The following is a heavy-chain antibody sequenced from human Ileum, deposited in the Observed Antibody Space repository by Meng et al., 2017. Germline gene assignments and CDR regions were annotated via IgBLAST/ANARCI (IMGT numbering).Heavy chain of an antibody. CDR2: MNLGGSP. CDR3: AHIFDS. CDR1: GRSISSSYW. J-gene: IGHJ4*02. Sequence: QGQPQESGPGLVEPSGTLSLTCAVAGRSISSSYWWSWVRQPPGKGLEWIAEMNLGGSPNYNPSLKSRVTMSVDKSNDHLSLQLTSVTAADTAVYYCAHIFDSWGQGTLVTVSS. V-gene: IGHV4-4*02.